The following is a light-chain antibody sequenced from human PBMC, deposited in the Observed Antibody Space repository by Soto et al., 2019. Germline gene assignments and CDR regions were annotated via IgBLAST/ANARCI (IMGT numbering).Light chain of an antibody. Sequence: EIVMTQSPATLSVSPGERATLSCRASQSVSSNLAWYQQKPGQAPRLLIYGASTRATDVPARFSGSGSGTEFTLTISSLQSEDFAVYYCQQYNSWPLITFGPGTRLEIK. V-gene: IGKV3-15*01. J-gene: IGKJ5*01. CDR1: QSVSSN. CDR3: QQYNSWPLIT. CDR2: GAS.